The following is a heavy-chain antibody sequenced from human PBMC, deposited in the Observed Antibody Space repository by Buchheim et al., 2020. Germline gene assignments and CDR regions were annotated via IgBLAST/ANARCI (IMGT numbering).Heavy chain of an antibody. CDR3: ESHRPGSSEFDT. CDR1: GGSISSTRHS. V-gene: IGHV4-39*02. Sequence: QLQLQESGPGLVKPSETLSLTCTVSGGSISSTRHSWDWIRQPPGKGLEWMGTVPYTGDTYYNPSLKSRVTVSLDTSKRFFSLKLTSVTAEDTAVYYCESHRPGSSEFDTWGQGT. J-gene: IGHJ5*02. D-gene: IGHD2-15*01. CDR2: VPYTGDT.